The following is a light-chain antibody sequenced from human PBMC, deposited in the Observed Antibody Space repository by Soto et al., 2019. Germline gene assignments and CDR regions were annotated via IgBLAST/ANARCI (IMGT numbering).Light chain of an antibody. CDR2: EVS. V-gene: IGLV2-14*01. CDR3: NSCTDTTSLI. Sequence: QSALTQPASVSGSPGQSITISCTGTSSDVGDYKYVSWYQQHPGKAPKLIIYEVSNRSSGISNRFSGSKSGNTASLTISGLQAEDEADYYCNSCTDTTSLIFGGGAKLTVL. CDR1: SSDVGDYKY. J-gene: IGLJ2*01.